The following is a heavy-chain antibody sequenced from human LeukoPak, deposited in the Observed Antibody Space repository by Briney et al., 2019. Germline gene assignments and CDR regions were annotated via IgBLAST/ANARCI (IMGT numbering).Heavy chain of an antibody. D-gene: IGHD3-10*01. CDR1: GGSISPYY. V-gene: IGHV4-59*01. CDR2: IYYRGNT. Sequence: SETLSLTCTVSGGSISPYYWSWIRQSPGKGLEWIGYIYYRGNTIYNPSIKSRVTISLDTSKNQFSLKLDSVTAADTAVYYCARSGSGSYGPADYWGQGTLVTVSS. J-gene: IGHJ4*02. CDR3: ARSGSGSYGPADY.